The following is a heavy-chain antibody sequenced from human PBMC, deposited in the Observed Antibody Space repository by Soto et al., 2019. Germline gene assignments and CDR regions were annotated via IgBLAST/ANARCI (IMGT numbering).Heavy chain of an antibody. CDR1: GGTFSSYA. CDR2: IIPIFGTA. V-gene: IGHV1-69*13. D-gene: IGHD5-12*01. Sequence: SVKVSCKASGGTFSSYAISWVRQAPGQGLEWMGGIIPIFGTANYAQKFQGRVTITADESTSTAYMELSSLRSEDTAVYYCARHVDIVATIFDYWGQGTLVTVSS. CDR3: ARHVDIVATIFDY. J-gene: IGHJ4*02.